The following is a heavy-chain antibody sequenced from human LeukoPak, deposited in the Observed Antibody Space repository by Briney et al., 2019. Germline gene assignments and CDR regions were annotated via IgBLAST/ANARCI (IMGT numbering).Heavy chain of an antibody. V-gene: IGHV1-69*04. J-gene: IGHJ4*02. CDR3: AREIGRYCGGDCQGY. CDR1: GYTFTSYD. Sequence: ASVKVSCKASGYTFTSYDINWVRQATGQGLEWMGRIIPILGIANYAQKFQGRVTITADKSTSTAYMELSSLRSEDTAVYYCAREIGRYCGGDCQGYWGQGTLVTVSS. D-gene: IGHD2-21*02. CDR2: IIPILGIA.